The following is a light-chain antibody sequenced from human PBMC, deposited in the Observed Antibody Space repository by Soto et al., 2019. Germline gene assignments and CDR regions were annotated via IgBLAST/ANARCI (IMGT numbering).Light chain of an antibody. CDR3: QQYDNFPPYT. CDR1: QDISNY. Sequence: DIQMTQSPSSLSASVGDRVTIICQASQDISNYLNWYQQKPGKAPKLLIYDASNLETGVPSRFSGSGSGTDFTFTISSLQPEDIATYYCQQYDNFPPYTFGQGTKLEIK. CDR2: DAS. V-gene: IGKV1-33*01. J-gene: IGKJ2*01.